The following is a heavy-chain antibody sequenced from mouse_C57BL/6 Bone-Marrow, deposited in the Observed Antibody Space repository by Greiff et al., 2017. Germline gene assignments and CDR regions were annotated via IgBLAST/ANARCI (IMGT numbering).Heavy chain of an antibody. J-gene: IGHJ2*01. V-gene: IGHV8-8*01. CDR1: GFSLSTFGMG. CDR2: IWWDDDT. CDR3: ARIVGHYFDY. Sequence: VTLKESGPGILQPSQSLSLSCSFSGFSLSTFGMGVGWLRQPSGKGLEWLARIWWDDDTYYYSALKSRLTISTVTNKHQIFLKIANVDTADTDTYYCARIVGHYFDYWGQGTTLTVSS.